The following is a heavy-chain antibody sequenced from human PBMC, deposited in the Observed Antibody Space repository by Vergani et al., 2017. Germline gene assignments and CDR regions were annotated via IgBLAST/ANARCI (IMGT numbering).Heavy chain of an antibody. CDR1: GFTFSSYG. V-gene: IGHV3-30*18. D-gene: IGHD1-14*01. J-gene: IGHJ5*02. CDR3: AKDRYKSKGFDP. CDR2: ISYDGSNK. Sequence: QVQLVESGGGVVQPGRSLRLSCAASGFTFSSYGMHWVRQAPGKGLEWVAVISYDGSNKYYADSVKGRFTISRDNSKNTLYLQMNNLRAEDTAVYYCAKDRYKSKGFDPWGQGTLVTVSS.